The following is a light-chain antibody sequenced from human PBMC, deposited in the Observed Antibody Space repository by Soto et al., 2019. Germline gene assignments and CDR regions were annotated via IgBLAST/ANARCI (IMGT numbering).Light chain of an antibody. CDR1: QSVGSW. V-gene: IGKV1-5*01. CDR2: DAS. Sequence: DIEMTQSPTTLSASEGDRVTITCRAGQSVGSWLAWYQQKPGQAPTLLIYDASSLESGVPSRFSGSGSGTEFTLTISSLQPDDFATYYCQSYNSYLWTFGQGTKVDIK. CDR3: QSYNSYLWT. J-gene: IGKJ1*01.